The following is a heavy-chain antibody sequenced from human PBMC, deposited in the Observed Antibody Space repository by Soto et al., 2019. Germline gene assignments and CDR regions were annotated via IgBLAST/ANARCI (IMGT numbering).Heavy chain of an antibody. J-gene: IGHJ6*02. CDR1: GFTFSNYA. CDR2: ISSDGSNK. D-gene: IGHD2-2*01. Sequence: GGSLTLSCAASGFTFSNYALHWVRRPPGQGLEWVGVISSDGSNKYYADSVKGRFTISRDNSKNTLYLQMNSLGAEDPAVYYCAREVVPAAPPEYYYYYYGMDVWGQGTTVTVSS. V-gene: IGHV3-30-3*01. CDR3: AREVVPAAPPEYYYYYYGMDV.